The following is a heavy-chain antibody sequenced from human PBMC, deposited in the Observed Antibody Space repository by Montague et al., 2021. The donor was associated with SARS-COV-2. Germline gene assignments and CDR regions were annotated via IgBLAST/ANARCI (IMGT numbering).Heavy chain of an antibody. Sequence: SETLSLTCAVSGGSISSSNWWSWVRQPPGKGLEWIGEIYHSGNTNYNPSLQSRFTISVDKSKNQFSLRLSSVTAADSAGYYCGRTSILGDHRFDYRGQGTLVTVSS. J-gene: IGHJ4*02. CDR3: GRTSILGDHRFDY. CDR1: GGSISSSNW. V-gene: IGHV4-4*02. D-gene: IGHD3-16*01. CDR2: IYHSGNT.